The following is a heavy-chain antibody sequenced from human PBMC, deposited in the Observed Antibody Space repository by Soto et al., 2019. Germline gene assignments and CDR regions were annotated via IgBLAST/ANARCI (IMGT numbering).Heavy chain of an antibody. Sequence: RASVKVSCKASGYTFTSYAMHWVRQAPGQRLEWMGWINAGNGNTKYSQKFQGRVTITRDTSASTAYMELSSLRSEDTAVYHCARWGYCSGGSCYSRSWFDPWGQGTLVTVSS. CDR2: INAGNGNT. D-gene: IGHD2-15*01. CDR1: GYTFTSYA. J-gene: IGHJ5*02. V-gene: IGHV1-3*01. CDR3: ARWGYCSGGSCYSRSWFDP.